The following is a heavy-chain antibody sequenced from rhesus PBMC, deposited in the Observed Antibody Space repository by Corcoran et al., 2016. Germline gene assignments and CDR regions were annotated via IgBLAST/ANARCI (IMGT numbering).Heavy chain of an antibody. CDR3: ARQNNWSYVGYFDY. V-gene: IGHV4-99*01. Sequence: QVQLQESGPGLVKPSETLALTCAVSGYSISSGYYWGWIRQPPGKGLEYIGYISGSSGSTYYNPSLKSRVTISKDTSKNQFSLKLSSLTAADTAVYYCARQNNWSYVGYFDYWGQGVLVTVSS. J-gene: IGHJ4*01. D-gene: IGHD1-26*01. CDR1: GYSISSGYY. CDR2: ISGSSGST.